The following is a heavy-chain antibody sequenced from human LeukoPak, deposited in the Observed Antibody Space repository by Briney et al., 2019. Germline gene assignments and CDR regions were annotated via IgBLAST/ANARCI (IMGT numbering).Heavy chain of an antibody. CDR3: VPPEYTSDY. D-gene: IGHD1-14*01. Sequence: PGGSLRLSCAASGFTFSSYAMSWVREAPGTGLESVSAISGSGGSTYYADSVKGRFTISRDNSKNTLYLQMNSLRAEDTAVYYCVPPEYTSDYWGQGTLVTVSS. CDR1: GFTFSSYA. V-gene: IGHV3-23*01. J-gene: IGHJ4*02. CDR2: ISGSGGST.